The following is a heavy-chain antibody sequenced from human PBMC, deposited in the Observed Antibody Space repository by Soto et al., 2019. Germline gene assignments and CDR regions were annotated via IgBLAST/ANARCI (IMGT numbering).Heavy chain of an antibody. CDR2: INHSGTI. D-gene: IGHD2-21*02. J-gene: IGHJ6*02. CDR1: GGSFSGYY. V-gene: IGHV4-34*01. Sequence: SETLSLTCAVYGGSFSGYYWTWIRQPPEKGLEWIGEINHSGTINFNPSLKSRLTISLDTSKKHFSLKLSSVTDADTAAYYCARADRTLVTSYSLDVWGQGTTVTVSS. CDR3: ARADRTLVTSYSLDV.